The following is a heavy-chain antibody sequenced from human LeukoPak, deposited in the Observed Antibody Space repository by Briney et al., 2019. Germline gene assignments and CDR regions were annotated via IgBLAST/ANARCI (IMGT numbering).Heavy chain of an antibody. V-gene: IGHV4-59*01. D-gene: IGHD5-18*01. CDR2: IFYSGDT. CDR1: GGSISSYY. Sequence: SETLSLTCTVSGGSISSYYWSWIRQPPGKGLEWVGYIFYSGDTNYNPSLKSRVTISLDTSKNQFSLKLSSVTAADTAVYYCARTTEGGYTYDYFYYYYMDVWGKGTTVTISS. CDR3: ARTTEGGYTYDYFYYYYMDV. J-gene: IGHJ6*03.